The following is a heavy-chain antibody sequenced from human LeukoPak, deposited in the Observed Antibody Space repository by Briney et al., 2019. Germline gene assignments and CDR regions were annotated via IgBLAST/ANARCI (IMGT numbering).Heavy chain of an antibody. CDR2: IYYIGST. Sequence: GSLRLSCAASGFTFSSYARSWIRQPPGKGLEWIGHIYYIGSTNYNPSLKSRVTISIDTSKNQFSLMLRSVTAADTAVYYCARDHLPAGAPGYYMDVWGKGTTVTVSS. D-gene: IGHD4/OR15-4a*01. CDR3: ARDHLPAGAPGYYMDV. V-gene: IGHV4-59*01. CDR1: GFTFSSYA. J-gene: IGHJ6*03.